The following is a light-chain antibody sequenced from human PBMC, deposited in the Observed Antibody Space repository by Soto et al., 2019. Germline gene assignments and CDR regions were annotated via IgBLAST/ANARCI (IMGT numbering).Light chain of an antibody. CDR2: AAS. CDR1: QGIRNY. Sequence: DIQMTQSPTSLSASVGDRVTITCRASQGIRNYVAWYQQIPGKAPKLLIYAASTLQSGVPSRFSGSGSGTHFPLTINGLQPEDVATYSCQKYSSVPVFGPGTKVEIK. J-gene: IGKJ3*01. V-gene: IGKV1-27*01. CDR3: QKYSSVPV.